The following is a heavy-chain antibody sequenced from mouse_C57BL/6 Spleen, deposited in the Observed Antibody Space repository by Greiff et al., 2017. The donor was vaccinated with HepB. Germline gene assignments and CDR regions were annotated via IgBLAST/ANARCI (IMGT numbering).Heavy chain of an antibody. CDR2: INPGSGGT. V-gene: IGHV1-54*01. Sequence: QVQLQQSGAELVRPGTSVKVSCKASGYAFTNYLIEWVKQRPGQGLEWIGVINPGSGGTNYNEKFKGKATLTADKSSSTAYMQLSSLTSEDSAVYFCAREGDWSFDYWGQGTTLTVSS. J-gene: IGHJ2*01. CDR1: GYAFTNYL. D-gene: IGHD3-3*01. CDR3: AREGDWSFDY.